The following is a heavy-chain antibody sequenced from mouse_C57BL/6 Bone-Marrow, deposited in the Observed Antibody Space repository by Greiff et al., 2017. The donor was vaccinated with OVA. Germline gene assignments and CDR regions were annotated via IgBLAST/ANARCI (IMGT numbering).Heavy chain of an antibody. J-gene: IGHJ2*01. CDR1: GFNIKDDY. CDR2: IDPENGDT. CDR3: TRTGFDY. V-gene: IGHV14-4*01. Sequence: VQLQQSGAELVRPGASVKLSCTASGFNIKDDYMHWVKQRPEQGLEWIGWIDPENGDTEYASKFQGKATITADTSSNTAYLQLSSLTSEDTAVYYWTRTGFDYWGQGTTLTVSS. D-gene: IGHD4-1*01.